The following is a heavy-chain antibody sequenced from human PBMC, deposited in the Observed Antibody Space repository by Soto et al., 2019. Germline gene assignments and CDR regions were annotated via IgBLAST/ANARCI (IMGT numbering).Heavy chain of an antibody. CDR2: IIPIFGTA. Sequence: ASVKVSCKASGGTFSSYAISWVRQAPGQGLEWMGGIIPIFGTANYAQKFQGRVTITADESTSTAYMELSSLRSEDTAVYYCAREPLNPTTVTTYYYYYGMDVWGQGTTVTVSS. V-gene: IGHV1-69*13. J-gene: IGHJ6*02. CDR1: GGTFSSYA. D-gene: IGHD4-17*01. CDR3: AREPLNPTTVTTYYYYYGMDV.